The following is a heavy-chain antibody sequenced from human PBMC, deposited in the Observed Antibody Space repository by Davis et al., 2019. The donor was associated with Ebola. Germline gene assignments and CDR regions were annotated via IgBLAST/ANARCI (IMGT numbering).Heavy chain of an antibody. Sequence: GGSLRLSCKGSGYSFTSHWIGWVRQMPGKGLEWMGIIFPADSDTRYSPSFQGQVTISADKSISTAYLQWGSLKASDTAMYYCARRRGTDYDYWGQGTLVTVSS. CDR1: GYSFTSHW. J-gene: IGHJ4*02. V-gene: IGHV5-51*01. D-gene: IGHD1-7*01. CDR2: IFPADSDT. CDR3: ARRRGTDYDY.